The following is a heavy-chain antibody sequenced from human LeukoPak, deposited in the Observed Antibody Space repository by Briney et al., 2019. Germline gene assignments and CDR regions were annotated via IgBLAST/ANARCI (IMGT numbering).Heavy chain of an antibody. D-gene: IGHD3-10*01. Sequence: SETLSLTCTVSGGSFSSYYWSWIRQPPGKGLEWIGYIYYSGSTNYNPSLKSRVTISVDTSKNQFSLKLSSVTAADTAVYYCARVVRYYYGSGSAPYYYYYMDVWGKGTTVTISS. V-gene: IGHV4-59*12. CDR2: IYYSGST. J-gene: IGHJ6*03. CDR1: GGSFSSYY. CDR3: ARVVRYYYGSGSAPYYYYYMDV.